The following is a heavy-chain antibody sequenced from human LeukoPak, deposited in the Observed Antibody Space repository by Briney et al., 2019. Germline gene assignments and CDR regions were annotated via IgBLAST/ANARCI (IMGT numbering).Heavy chain of an antibody. Sequence: PSETLSLTCTVSGVSMSGTNYYWAWIRQPPGKGLEWIGSMYYSGTTYYNPSLKSRVTVSVDTSNIPFSLRLNSVTAADTAIYYCARTAPYYYDSSSYISYWGQGSLVTVSS. V-gene: IGHV4-39*01. J-gene: IGHJ4*02. CDR2: MYYSGTT. CDR3: ARTAPYYYDSSSYISY. D-gene: IGHD3-22*01. CDR1: GVSMSGTNYY.